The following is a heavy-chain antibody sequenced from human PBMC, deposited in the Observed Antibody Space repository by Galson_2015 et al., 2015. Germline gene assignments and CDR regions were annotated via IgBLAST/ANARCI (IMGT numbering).Heavy chain of an antibody. D-gene: IGHD5-12*01. CDR3: ARGPSSSGYLGYILFDY. Sequence: SVKGSCKASGYTFTNYYIHWVRQDPGHGLEWMGIINPAAGSTRYAQKFQGRVTMTSDTSTSTVYMDLSSLRSDDTAVYFCARGPSSSGYLGYILFDYWGQGSLVTVSS. V-gene: IGHV1-46*01. J-gene: IGHJ4*02. CDR1: GYTFTNYY. CDR2: INPAAGST.